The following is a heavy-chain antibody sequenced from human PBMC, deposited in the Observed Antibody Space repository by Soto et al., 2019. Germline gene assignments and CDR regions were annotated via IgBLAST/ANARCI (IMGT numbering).Heavy chain of an antibody. J-gene: IGHJ4*02. CDR3: ARGDYGARTSFDF. CDR1: GGSISSGDYY. Sequence: QVQLQESGPGLVKPSQTLSLTCTVSGGSISSGDYYWSWIRQSPGKGLEWIAYVNYNGSPYYNPSLTSRVIMSVETSRNQFSLKPSSVTAADTAVYYCARGDYGARTSFDFWGQGSLVTVSS. CDR2: VNYNGSP. D-gene: IGHD4-17*01. V-gene: IGHV4-30-4*01.